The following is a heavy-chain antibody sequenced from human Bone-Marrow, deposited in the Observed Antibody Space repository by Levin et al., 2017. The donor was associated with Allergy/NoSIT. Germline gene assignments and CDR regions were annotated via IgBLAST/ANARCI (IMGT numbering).Heavy chain of an antibody. J-gene: IGHJ6*02. CDR3: ARVNVYRPYFYYGLDV. Sequence: SQTLSLTCTVSGDSISSGGYYWSWIRQHPGKGLEWIGYIYHSGSSNYSPSLKSRLTIAIDTSKNQFSLQLTSVTAADTGVYYCARVNVYRPYFYYGLDVWGRGTTVTVSS. CDR2: IYHSGSS. CDR1: GDSISSGGYY. D-gene: IGHD5/OR15-5a*01. V-gene: IGHV4-31*03.